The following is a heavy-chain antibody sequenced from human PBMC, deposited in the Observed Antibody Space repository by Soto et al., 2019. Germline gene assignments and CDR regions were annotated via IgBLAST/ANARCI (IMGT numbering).Heavy chain of an antibody. Sequence: GGSLRLSCAASGFTFSSYGMHWVRQAPGKGLEWVAVISYDGSNKYYADSVKGRFTISRDNSKNTLYLQMNSLRAEDTAVYYCAKGPPPNGDYGGGRLYWGQGTLVTVSS. V-gene: IGHV3-30*18. CDR2: ISYDGSNK. J-gene: IGHJ4*02. D-gene: IGHD4-17*01. CDR1: GFTFSSYG. CDR3: AKGPPPNGDYGGGRLY.